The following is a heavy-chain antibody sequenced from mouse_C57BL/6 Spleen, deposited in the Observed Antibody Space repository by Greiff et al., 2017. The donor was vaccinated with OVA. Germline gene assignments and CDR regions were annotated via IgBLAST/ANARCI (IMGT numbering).Heavy chain of an antibody. D-gene: IGHD1-1*01. V-gene: IGHV1-4*01. CDR2: INPSSGYT. CDR1: GYTFTSYT. CDR3: ERNYYDSSYFDY. J-gene: IGHJ2*01. Sequence: QVQLQQSGAELARPGASVKMSCKASGYTFTSYTMHWVKQRPGQGLEWIGYINPSSGYTKYNQKFKDKAILTADKSSSPAYMQLSSLTSEDSAVYYCERNYYDSSYFDYWGQGTTLTVSA.